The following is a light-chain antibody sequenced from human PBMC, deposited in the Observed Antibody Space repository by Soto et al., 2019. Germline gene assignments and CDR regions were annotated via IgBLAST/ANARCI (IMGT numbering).Light chain of an antibody. CDR3: SSYAGSNNPL. CDR2: EVS. CDR1: SSDVGGYNY. V-gene: IGLV2-8*01. J-gene: IGLJ2*01. Sequence: QSALTQPPSASGSPGQSVTISCTGTSSDVGGYNYVSWYQQHPGKAPKLMIYEVSKRPSGVPDRFSGSKSGNTASLTVSGLQAEDEAAYYCSSYAGSNNPLFGGGTKLTVL.